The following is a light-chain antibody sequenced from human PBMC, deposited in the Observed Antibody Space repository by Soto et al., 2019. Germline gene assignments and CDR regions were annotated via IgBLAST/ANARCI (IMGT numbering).Light chain of an antibody. CDR3: SSYTSSSTYV. J-gene: IGLJ1*01. CDR2: DVS. CDR1: SSDVGGYNY. Sequence: QSALTQPASVSGSPGQSITISCTGTSSDVGGYNYVSWYQQHPGKAPKLMIYDVSNRPSGVSNRFSGYKSGNTASLTISWLQAEDEDDYYCSSYTSSSTYVFGTGTKVTVL. V-gene: IGLV2-14*01.